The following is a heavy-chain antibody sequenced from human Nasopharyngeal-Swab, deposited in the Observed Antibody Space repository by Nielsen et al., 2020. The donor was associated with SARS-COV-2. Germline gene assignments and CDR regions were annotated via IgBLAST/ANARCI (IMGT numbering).Heavy chain of an antibody. CDR3: TLTRDGHNSELAFDI. V-gene: IGHV1-46*01. CDR2: INPSGGST. CDR1: GYTFTGYY. D-gene: IGHD5-24*01. Sequence: ASVKVSCKASGYTFTGYYMHWVRQAPGQGLEWMGIINPSGGSTSYAQKFQGRVTMTRDTSTSTVYMELSSLRSEDTAVYYCTLTRDGHNSELAFDIWGQGTMVTVSS. J-gene: IGHJ3*02.